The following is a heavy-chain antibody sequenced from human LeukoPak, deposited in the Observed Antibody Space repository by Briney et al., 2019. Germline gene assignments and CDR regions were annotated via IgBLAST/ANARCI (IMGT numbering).Heavy chain of an antibody. V-gene: IGHV4-39*01. CDR1: GGSISSSSYY. Sequence: SETLSLTCTVSGGSISSSSYYWGWIRQPPGKGLEWIGSIYYSGGTYYNPSLKSRVTISVDTSKNQFSLKLSSVTAADTAVYYCARRLARVDWGQGTLVTVSS. CDR2: IYYSGGT. CDR3: ARRLARVD. D-gene: IGHD3-16*01. J-gene: IGHJ4*02.